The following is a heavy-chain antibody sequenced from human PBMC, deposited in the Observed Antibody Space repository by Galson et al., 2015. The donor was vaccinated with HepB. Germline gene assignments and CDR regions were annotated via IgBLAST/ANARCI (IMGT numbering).Heavy chain of an antibody. D-gene: IGHD3-22*01. CDR3: AAGTTLDYYDSSGYYLLYYYYGMDV. J-gene: IGHJ6*02. CDR2: IVVGSGNT. Sequence: SVKVSCKASGFTFTSSAMQWVRQARGQRLEWIGWIVVGSGNTNYAQKFQERVTITRDMSTSTAYMELSSLRSEDTAVYYCAAGTTLDYYDSSGYYLLYYYYGMDVWGQGTTVTVSS. V-gene: IGHV1-58*02. CDR1: GFTFTSSA.